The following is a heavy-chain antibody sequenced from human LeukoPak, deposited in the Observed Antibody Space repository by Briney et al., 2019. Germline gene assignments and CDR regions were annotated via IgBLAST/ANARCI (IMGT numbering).Heavy chain of an antibody. CDR2: IYYTGDT. CDR1: GGSICTSIFY. D-gene: IGHD4-23*01. CDR3: GKDGGNSNS. J-gene: IGHJ5*01. V-gene: IGHV4-31*03. Sequence: SETLSLTCTVSGGSICTSIFYWNWIRQHPGKGLEWIGYIYYTGDTFYNPSLKSRVTISLDTSENQFSLKMNSVTAADTALYYCGKDGGNSNSCGHGTRVTVSS.